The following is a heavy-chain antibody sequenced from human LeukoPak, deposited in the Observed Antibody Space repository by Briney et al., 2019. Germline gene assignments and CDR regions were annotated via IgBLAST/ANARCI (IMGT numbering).Heavy chain of an antibody. CDR1: GCAFTNLD. Sequence: ASVKVSCKTSGCAFTNLDINWLRQAPGQGLEWMGWMSPNSGDTGYAQKFQGRVSMTRDIFKSTAYMELSSLRSEDTAIYYCASNPPNTGDFYYWGLVTLVTVSS. CDR2: MSPNSGDT. D-gene: IGHD1-1*01. J-gene: IGHJ4*02. CDR3: ASNPPNTGDFYY. V-gene: IGHV1-8*01.